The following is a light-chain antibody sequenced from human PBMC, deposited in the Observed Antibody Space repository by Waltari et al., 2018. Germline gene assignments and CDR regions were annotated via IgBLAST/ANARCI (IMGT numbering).Light chain of an antibody. CDR3: SSYISSSTLEL. CDR1: SSDVGGYNY. J-gene: IGLJ2*01. CDR2: DVS. V-gene: IGLV2-14*03. Sequence: QSALTQPASVSGSPGQSINISCTGTSSDVGGYNYVSWYQQHPGKAPQLMIYDVSNRPPGVSNRFSGSKSGNTASLTISGLQAEDEADYYCSSYISSSTLELFGGGTSLTVL.